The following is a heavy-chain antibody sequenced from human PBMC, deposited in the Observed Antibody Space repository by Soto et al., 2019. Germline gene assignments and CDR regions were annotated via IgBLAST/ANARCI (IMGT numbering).Heavy chain of an antibody. J-gene: IGHJ4*02. Sequence: KPSETLSLTCSVSGGSVRSGSYYWTWIRQPPGKGLEWIGYIYQSGTTNYNASLKSRVTISIDTSKNQFFLKLNSVTAADTAVYYCARASSGRNDYWGQGTLVTVSS. CDR3: ARASSGRNDY. D-gene: IGHD3-22*01. CDR2: IYQSGTT. V-gene: IGHV4-61*01. CDR1: GGSVRSGSYY.